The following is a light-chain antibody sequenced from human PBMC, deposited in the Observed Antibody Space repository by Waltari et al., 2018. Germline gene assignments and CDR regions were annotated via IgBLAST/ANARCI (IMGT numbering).Light chain of an antibody. CDR3: QKYGTLPAT. V-gene: IGKV3-20*01. J-gene: IGKJ1*01. Sequence: DIVLTQSPGTLSLSPGERATLSCRASRSVSRYLAWYQQKPGQAPRLLIYEASRRATGIPDRFSGSGSGTDFTLTISRLEPEDFAVYYCQKYGTLPATFGQGTKVEIK. CDR1: RSVSRY. CDR2: EAS.